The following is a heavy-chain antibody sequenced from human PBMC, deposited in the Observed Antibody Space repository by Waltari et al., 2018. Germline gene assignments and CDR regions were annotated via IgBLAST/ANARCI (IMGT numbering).Heavy chain of an antibody. Sequence: EVQLVESGGGLIQPGGSLSLSCAASGFTVSSNYMSWVRQAPGKGLEWVSVIYSGGSTYYADSVKGRFTISRDNSKNTLYLQMNSLRAEDTAVYYCARTQYYDFWSAGPLDYWGQGTLVTVSS. D-gene: IGHD3-3*01. CDR2: IYSGGST. V-gene: IGHV3-53*01. CDR3: ARTQYYDFWSAGPLDY. J-gene: IGHJ4*02. CDR1: GFTVSSNY.